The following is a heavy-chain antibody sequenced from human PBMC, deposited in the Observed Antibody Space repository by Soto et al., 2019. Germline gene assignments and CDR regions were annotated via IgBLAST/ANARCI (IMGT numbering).Heavy chain of an antibody. Sequence: GGSLRLSCAASGFTFSTYALSWVRQAPGKGLEWVSSISSSSSYIYYADSVKGRFTISRDNAKNSLYLQMNSLRAEDTAVYYCATGALRNQDYWGQGTLVTVSS. V-gene: IGHV3-21*01. CDR2: ISSSSSYI. CDR1: GFTFSTYA. J-gene: IGHJ4*02. CDR3: ATGALRNQDY.